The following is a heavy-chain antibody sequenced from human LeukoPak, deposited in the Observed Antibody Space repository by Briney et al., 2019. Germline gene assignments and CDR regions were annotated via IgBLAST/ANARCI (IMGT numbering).Heavy chain of an antibody. J-gene: IGHJ5*02. CDR1: VYTRSPLS. V-gene: IGHV1-24*01. CDR2: CDPEDVVT. D-gene: IGHD5-12*01. CDR3: ATGVVADYNWFDP. Sequence: ASERGSSKVFVYTRSPLSVHWGREAPGNGVERGGGCDPEDVVTIYAQKSPGRVTMTQDTSTHKAYMELSSLRYEATAVCYSATGVVADYNWFDPWGQGTLVTVSS.